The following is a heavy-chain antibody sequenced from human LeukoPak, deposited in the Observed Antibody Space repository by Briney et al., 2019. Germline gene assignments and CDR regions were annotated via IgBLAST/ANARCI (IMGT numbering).Heavy chain of an antibody. J-gene: IGHJ4*02. CDR3: ARDRPLGGALDFDY. CDR1: GGSITSYY. Sequence: ETLSLTCTVSGGSITSYYMSWVRQAPGKGLEWVSVIHNDGSSYYADSVKGRFTISRDNPKNILYLQMNSLRAEDTAVYYCARDRPLGGALDFDYWGQGTLVTVSS. V-gene: IGHV3-66*01. CDR2: IHNDGSS. D-gene: IGHD3-16*01.